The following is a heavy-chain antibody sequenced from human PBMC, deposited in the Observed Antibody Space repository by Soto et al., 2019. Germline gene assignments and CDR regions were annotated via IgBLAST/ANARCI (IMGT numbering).Heavy chain of an antibody. V-gene: IGHV4-59*12. J-gene: IGHJ4*02. Sequence: SETLSLTCTVSGGSISSYYWSWIRQPPGKGLEWIGYIYYSGSTNYNPSLRSRVTISVDTSKNQFSLKLSSVTAADTAVYYCAITGGPGYWGQGTLVTVSS. CDR1: GGSISSYY. CDR3: AITGGPGY. D-gene: IGHD3-10*01. CDR2: IYYSGST.